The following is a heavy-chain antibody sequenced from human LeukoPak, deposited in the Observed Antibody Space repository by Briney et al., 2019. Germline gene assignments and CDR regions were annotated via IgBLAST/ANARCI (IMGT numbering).Heavy chain of an antibody. J-gene: IGHJ4*02. CDR3: ARVKVRPIIAAAGTGYFDY. CDR1: GFTFSSYA. CDR2: ISGSGGST. Sequence: GGSLRLSCAASGFTFSSYAMSWVRQAPGKGLEWVSAISGSGGSTYYADSVKGRFTISRDNSKNTLYLQMNSLRTEDTAVYYCARVKVRPIIAAAGTGYFDYWGQGTLVTVSS. D-gene: IGHD6-13*01. V-gene: IGHV3-23*01.